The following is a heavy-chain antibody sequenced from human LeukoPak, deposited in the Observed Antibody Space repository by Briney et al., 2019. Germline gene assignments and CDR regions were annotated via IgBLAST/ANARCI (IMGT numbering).Heavy chain of an antibody. D-gene: IGHD5-24*01. CDR2: IYHSGST. CDR1: GYSISSGYY. Sequence: MPSETLSLTCTVSGYSISSGYYWGWIRQPPGKGLEWIGSIYHSGSTYCNPSLKSRVTISVDTSKNQFSLKLSSVTAADTAVYYCAARWLQPLPGYYWGQGTLVTVSS. CDR3: AARWLQPLPGYY. J-gene: IGHJ4*02. V-gene: IGHV4-38-2*02.